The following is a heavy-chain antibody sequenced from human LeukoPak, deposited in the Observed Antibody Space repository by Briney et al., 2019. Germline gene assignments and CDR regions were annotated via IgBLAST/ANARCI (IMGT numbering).Heavy chain of an antibody. CDR1: GFTFSSYA. CDR2: ISGRGGST. Sequence: GGSLRLSCAASGFTFSSYAMSWVRQAPGKGLEWVSAISGRGGSTYYADTVKGRFTISRDNSKNTLYPQMNSLRAEDTAVYYCARRIAPGGPLDYWGQGTLVTVSS. V-gene: IGHV3-23*01. D-gene: IGHD6-13*01. CDR3: ARRIAPGGPLDY. J-gene: IGHJ4*02.